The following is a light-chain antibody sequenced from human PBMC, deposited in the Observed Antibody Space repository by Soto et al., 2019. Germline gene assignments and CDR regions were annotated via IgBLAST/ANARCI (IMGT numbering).Light chain of an antibody. CDR3: QQYNSYPWT. V-gene: IGKV1-5*01. CDR1: QSFSSW. J-gene: IGKJ1*01. Sequence: DIQMTQSPSTLSASVGERVTITCRASQSFSSWLGWYQQKPGKAPNLLIGDASSLESGAPSRFSGSGSGTEFTLTFSSLQPYDFATYYCQQYNSYPWTFGQGTKVEIK. CDR2: DAS.